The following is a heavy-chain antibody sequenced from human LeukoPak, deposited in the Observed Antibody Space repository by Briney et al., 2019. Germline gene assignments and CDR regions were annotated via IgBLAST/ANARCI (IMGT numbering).Heavy chain of an antibody. V-gene: IGHV3-23*01. CDR3: AKGPLLSGGSTRYFQH. Sequence: PGGSLRLSCAASGFTFSSCAMSWVRQAPGKGLEWVSTISGTGGSTYYADSVKGRFTISRDNSKNTLYLQMNSLRAEDTAVYYCAKGPLLSGGSTRYFQHWGQGILVTVSS. CDR1: GFTFSSCA. J-gene: IGHJ1*01. CDR2: ISGTGGST. D-gene: IGHD2-15*01.